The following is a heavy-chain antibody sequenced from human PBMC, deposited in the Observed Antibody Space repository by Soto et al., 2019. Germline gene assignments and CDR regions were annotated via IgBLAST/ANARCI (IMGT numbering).Heavy chain of an antibody. D-gene: IGHD4-17*01. CDR3: ARHDYGDTNWFDP. J-gene: IGHJ5*02. Sequence: ALVKVSCKASGGTFSSYAISWVRQAPGQGLEWMGGIIPNSGNTGYAQKFQGRVTMTRNTSISTAYMELSSLRSEDTAVYYCARHDYGDTNWFDPWGQGTLVTVSS. CDR2: IIPNSGNT. CDR1: GGTFSSYA. V-gene: IGHV1-8*02.